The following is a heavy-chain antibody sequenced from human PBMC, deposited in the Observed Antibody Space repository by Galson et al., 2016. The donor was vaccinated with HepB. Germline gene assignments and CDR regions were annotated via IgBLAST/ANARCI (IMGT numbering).Heavy chain of an antibody. Sequence: SLRLSCAASGFTFGGHWMSWVRQAPGKGPEWVANIKQDGSDKNYVGSVKGRFTISRDNAKNSLYLQMSSVRVEDTAVYYCAREASEPSYNGGLRRDYWYFDLWGRGTLVTVSS. J-gene: IGHJ2*01. CDR1: GFTFGGHW. V-gene: IGHV3-7*04. CDR2: IKQDGSDK. CDR3: AREASEPSYNGGLRRDYWYFDL. D-gene: IGHD5-12*01.